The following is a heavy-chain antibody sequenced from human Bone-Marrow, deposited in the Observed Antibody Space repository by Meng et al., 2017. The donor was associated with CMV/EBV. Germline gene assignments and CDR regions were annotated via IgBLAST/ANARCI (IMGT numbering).Heavy chain of an antibody. J-gene: IGHJ4*02. CDR2: IHSGGSST. D-gene: IGHD7-27*01. CDR1: GFTFSSYA. CDR3: VKTGGEGGYFGY. V-gene: IGHV3-23*03. Sequence: ETLSLTCAASGFTFSSYAMSWVRQAPGKGLGWVSVIHSGGSSTYYADSVKGRFTISRDNSKNTLYLQMNSLRAEDTAVYYWVKTGGEGGYFGYWGQGTLVTVSS.